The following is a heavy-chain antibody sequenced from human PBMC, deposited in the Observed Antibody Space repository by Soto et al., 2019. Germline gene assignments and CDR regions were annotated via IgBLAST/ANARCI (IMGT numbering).Heavy chain of an antibody. Sequence: APLKVFCKGPCYASYSDCIKWVRQAPGHGLEWMGWISAYKGNTNYAQKLQGRVTMTTDTSTSKAYMELMSLSSDDTAVYCCAREPLGPYCTNCVCLTGEFGYWG. CDR1: CYASYSDC. D-gene: IGHD2-8*01. CDR3: AREPLGPYCTNCVCLTGEFGY. CDR2: ISAYKGNT. J-gene: IGHJ4*01. V-gene: IGHV1-18*01.